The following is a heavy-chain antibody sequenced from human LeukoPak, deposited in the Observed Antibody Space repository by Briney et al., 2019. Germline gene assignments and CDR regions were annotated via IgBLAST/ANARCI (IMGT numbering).Heavy chain of an antibody. J-gene: IGHJ4*02. D-gene: IGHD3-9*01. CDR2: IRSKANSYAT. Sequence: GGSLRLSCAASGFTFSSYGMHWVRQASGKGLEWVGRIRSKANSYATAYAASVKGRFTISRDDSKNTAYLQMNSLKTEDTAVYYCTTYYDILTGYYTGDYWGQGTLVTVSS. V-gene: IGHV3-73*01. CDR1: GFTFSSYG. CDR3: TTYYDILTGYYTGDY.